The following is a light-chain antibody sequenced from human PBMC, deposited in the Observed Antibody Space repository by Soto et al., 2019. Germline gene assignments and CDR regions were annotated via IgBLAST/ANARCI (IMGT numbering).Light chain of an antibody. CDR1: SSNIGAGYD. J-gene: IGLJ2*01. CDR2: VNT. Sequence: QSVLTQPPSVSGAPGQRVTISCTGGSSNIGAGYDVHWYQQLPGTAPKLLIYVNTNRPSGVPDRFSGSKSGTSASLAITGLQAEDEADYFCQSYDTSLSGSKVFGGGTKLTVL. V-gene: IGLV1-40*01. CDR3: QSYDTSLSGSKV.